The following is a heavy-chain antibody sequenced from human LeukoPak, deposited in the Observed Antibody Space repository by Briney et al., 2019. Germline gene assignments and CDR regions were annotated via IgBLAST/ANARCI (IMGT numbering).Heavy chain of an antibody. V-gene: IGHV1-2*02. CDR2: INPNSGGA. CDR3: ARPGAVWNFDY. D-gene: IGHD1-26*01. J-gene: IGHJ4*02. CDR1: GYTFIDYY. Sequence: ASVKVSCKPSGYTFIDYYLHWVRQAPGQGPEWMGWINPNSGGATYAQNFQGRVTMTRDTSISAAYMELNRLTSDDTAVYYCARPGAVWNFDYWGQGTLVTVYS.